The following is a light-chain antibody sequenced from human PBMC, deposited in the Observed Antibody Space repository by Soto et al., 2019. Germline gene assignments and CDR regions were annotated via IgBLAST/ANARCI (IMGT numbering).Light chain of an antibody. J-gene: IGKJ1*01. CDR3: QKYNSAPRT. CDR2: AAS. Sequence: DIQMTQDPSSLSASVGDRVTITYRASQGISNYLAWYQQKPGKVPKLLIYAASTLQSGVPSRFSGSGSGTDFTLTISSLQPEDVATYYRQKYNSAPRTFGQGTKVDIK. CDR1: QGISNY. V-gene: IGKV1-27*01.